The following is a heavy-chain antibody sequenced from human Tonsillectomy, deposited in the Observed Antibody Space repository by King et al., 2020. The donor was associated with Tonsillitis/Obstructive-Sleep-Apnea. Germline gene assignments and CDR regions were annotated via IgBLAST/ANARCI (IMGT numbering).Heavy chain of an antibody. Sequence: VQLVESGGGLVQPGGSLRLSCAASGFTFSKYAMSWVRQAPGKGLEWVSSISGNGYNTYYADSVKGRFTISRDNSKNTLYLQMNSLRAEDTAVYYCAKDFGGMGGNYYSDYWGQGTLVPVSS. CDR3: AKDFGGMGGNYYSDY. CDR1: GFTFSKYA. V-gene: IGHV3-23*04. CDR2: ISGNGYNT. J-gene: IGHJ4*02. D-gene: IGHD3-16*01.